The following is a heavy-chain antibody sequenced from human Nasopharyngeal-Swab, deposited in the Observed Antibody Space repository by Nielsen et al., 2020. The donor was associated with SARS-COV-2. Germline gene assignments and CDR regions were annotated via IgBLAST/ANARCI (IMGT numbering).Heavy chain of an antibody. Sequence: SLKLPCAASGFTFSDYYMSWIRQAPGKGLEWVSYISSSGSTIYQADSVKCRFTISRDNANNSLYLQMNSLRAEDTAVYYCATPEVGFGGPDYWGQGTLVTVSS. CDR3: ATPEVGFGGPDY. CDR1: GFTFSDYY. CDR2: ISSSGSTI. D-gene: IGHD3-10*01. J-gene: IGHJ4*02. V-gene: IGHV3-11*01.